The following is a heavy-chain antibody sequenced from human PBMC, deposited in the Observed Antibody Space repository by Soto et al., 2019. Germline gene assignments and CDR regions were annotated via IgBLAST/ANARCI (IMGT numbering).Heavy chain of an antibody. Sequence: QVQLVQSGAEVKKPGSSVKVSCKASGGTFSGTAISWLRQAPGQGLEWMGGIIAVFGTAKYAQKFQGRVTINADQSTSTAYMELSSLRSEDTAVYYCVRDGYSGSYSPNWGQGTLVTVSS. D-gene: IGHD1-26*01. J-gene: IGHJ4*02. CDR2: IIAVFGTA. CDR1: GGTFSGTA. V-gene: IGHV1-69*01. CDR3: VRDGYSGSYSPN.